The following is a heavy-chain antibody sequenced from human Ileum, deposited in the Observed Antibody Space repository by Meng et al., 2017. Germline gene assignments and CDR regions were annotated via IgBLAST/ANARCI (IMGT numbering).Heavy chain of an antibody. V-gene: IGHV4-59*01. D-gene: IGHD4-11*01. J-gene: IGHJ4*02. Sequence: GSLRPSCTVSADSIRHYYWNWIRQPPGRGLEWIGNIYYTGSTNYNPSLKSRVTISVDTSNNQFSLKLNSVTAADTAVYYCARDDYSDSGLGFDYWGQGTLVTVSS. CDR3: ARDDYSDSGLGFDY. CDR2: IYYTGST. CDR1: ADSIRHYY.